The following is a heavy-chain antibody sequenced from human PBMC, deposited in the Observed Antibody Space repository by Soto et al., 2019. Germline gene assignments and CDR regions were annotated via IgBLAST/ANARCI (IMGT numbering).Heavy chain of an antibody. CDR3: ARDKITGLFDY. J-gene: IGHJ4*02. Sequence: SETQSLTCAVDGGSFSGYYLTWIRQPPGTGLEWIGEINHSGSTNYNPSLKSRVTISVDTSKNQFSLKLTSVTAADTAVYYCARDKITGLFDYWGQGTLVTVSS. V-gene: IGHV4-34*01. CDR2: INHSGST. D-gene: IGHD2-8*02. CDR1: GGSFSGYY.